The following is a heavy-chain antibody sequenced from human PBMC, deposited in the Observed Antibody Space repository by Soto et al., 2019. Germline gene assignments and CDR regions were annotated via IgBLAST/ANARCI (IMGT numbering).Heavy chain of an antibody. J-gene: IGHJ5*02. Sequence: SETLSLTCTVSGGSISSSSYYWGWIRQPPGKGLEWIGSTYYSGSTYYNPSLKSRVTISVDTSKNQFSLKLSSVTAADTAVYYCARHYYLHSSWYWFDPWGQGTLVTVSS. CDR3: ARHYYLHSSWYWFDP. D-gene: IGHD6-13*01. CDR2: TYYSGST. CDR1: GGSISSSSYY. V-gene: IGHV4-39*01.